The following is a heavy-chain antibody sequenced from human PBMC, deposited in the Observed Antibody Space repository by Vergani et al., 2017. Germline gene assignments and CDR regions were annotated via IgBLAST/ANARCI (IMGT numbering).Heavy chain of an antibody. CDR2: ISWNSGSI. Sequence: EVQLVESGGGLVQPGRSLRLSCAASGFTSDDYAMHWVRQAPGKGLGWVSGISWNSGSIGYADSVKGRFTISRDNAKNSLYLQMNSLRAEDTALYYCAKGKVEPQFVFDYWGQGTLVTVSS. CDR1: GFTSDDYA. V-gene: IGHV3-9*02. J-gene: IGHJ4*02. D-gene: IGHD3-10*01. CDR3: AKGKVEPQFVFDY.